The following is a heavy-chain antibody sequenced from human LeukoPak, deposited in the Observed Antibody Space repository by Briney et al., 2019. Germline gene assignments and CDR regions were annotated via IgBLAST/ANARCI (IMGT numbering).Heavy chain of an antibody. V-gene: IGHV1-69*06. CDR1: GGIFSSYA. D-gene: IGHD5-12*01. CDR3: ARVGARSGYDVFLGY. J-gene: IGHJ4*02. CDR2: IIPIFGTA. Sequence: GASVKVSCKASGGIFSSYAISWVRQAPGQGLEWMGGIIPIFGTANYAQKFQGRVTITADKSTSTAYMELSSLRSEDTAVYYCARVGARSGYDVFLGYWGQGTLVTVSS.